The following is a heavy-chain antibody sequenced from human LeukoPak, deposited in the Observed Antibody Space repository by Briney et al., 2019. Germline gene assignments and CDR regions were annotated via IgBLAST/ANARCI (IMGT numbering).Heavy chain of an antibody. CDR2: ISYSGSA. Sequence: SETLSLTCTVSGGSINNYYWSWIRQPPGKGLEWIGFISYSGSARYNPSLKSRLTMSVGAPKKQFYLDLNSVTSADTAIYYCARGLHSEFPSGYSGGFYYMDVWGKGTAVSVSS. D-gene: IGHD3-3*01. V-gene: IGHV4-59*01. CDR1: GGSINNYY. J-gene: IGHJ6*03. CDR3: ARGLHSEFPSGYSGGFYYMDV.